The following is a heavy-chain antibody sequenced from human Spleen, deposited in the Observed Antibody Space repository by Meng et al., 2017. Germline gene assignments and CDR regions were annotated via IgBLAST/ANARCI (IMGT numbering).Heavy chain of an antibody. CDR2: IYTSGST. D-gene: IGHD2-15*01. J-gene: IGHJ4*02. V-gene: IGHV4-61*02. Sequence: SETLSLTCTVSGGSISSGSYYWSWIRQPAGKGLEWIGRIYTSGSTNYNPSLKSRVTISVDTSKNQFSLKLSSVTAADTAVYYCARERRLGYCSGGSCSLIDYWGQGTLVTGSS. CDR3: ARERRLGYCSGGSCSLIDY. CDR1: GGSISSGSYY.